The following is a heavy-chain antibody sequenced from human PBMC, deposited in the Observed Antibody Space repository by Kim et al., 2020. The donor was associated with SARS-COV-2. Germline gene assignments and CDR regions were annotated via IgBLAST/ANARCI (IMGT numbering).Heavy chain of an antibody. CDR2: GSKK. CDR3: ARDRGGMDV. V-gene: IGHV3-33*01. J-gene: IGHJ6*02. Sequence: GSKKYYADSVKGRFTISRDKPKNTLYLQMNSLRAEDTAVYYCARDRGGMDVWGQGTTVTVSS.